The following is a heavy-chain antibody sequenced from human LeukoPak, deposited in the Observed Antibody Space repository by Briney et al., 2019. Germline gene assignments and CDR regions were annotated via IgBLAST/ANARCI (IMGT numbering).Heavy chain of an antibody. Sequence: GGSLRLSCAASGFTFGSYGMHWVRQAPGKGLEWVTFIRSDGSNKYYADSVKGRFTISRDNSKNTLYLQMNSLRAEDTAVYYCAKPWKGYCSGGSCYRFDYWGQGTLVTVSS. V-gene: IGHV3-30*02. D-gene: IGHD2-15*01. J-gene: IGHJ4*02. CDR2: IRSDGSNK. CDR1: GFTFGSYG. CDR3: AKPWKGYCSGGSCYRFDY.